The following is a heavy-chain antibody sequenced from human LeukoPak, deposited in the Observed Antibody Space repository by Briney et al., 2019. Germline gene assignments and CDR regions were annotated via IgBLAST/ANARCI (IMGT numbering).Heavy chain of an antibody. J-gene: IGHJ5*02. V-gene: IGHV3-66*03. CDR1: GFTVSSNS. CDR2: IYSDNT. CDR3: TRRGAYTYGLSTWFDP. Sequence: PRGSLRLSCTVSGFTVSSNSMSWVRQAPGKGLEWVSFIYSDNTHYSDSVKGRFTISRDNSKNTLFLQMNSLRPEDTAVYYCTRRGAYTYGLSTWFDPWGQGTLVTVSS. D-gene: IGHD5-18*01.